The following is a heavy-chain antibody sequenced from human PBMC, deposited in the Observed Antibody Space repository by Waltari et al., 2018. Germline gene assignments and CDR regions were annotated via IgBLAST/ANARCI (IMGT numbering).Heavy chain of an antibody. Sequence: QLQLQESGPGLVKPSETLSLTCTVSGGSISSSSYYWGWIRQPPGKGLEWIGSIYYSGSTYYNPSLKSRVTISVDTSKNQFSLKLSSVTAADTAVYYCARGRQGTYYAFDIWGQGTMVTVSS. V-gene: IGHV4-39*01. J-gene: IGHJ3*02. CDR1: GGSISSSSYY. CDR2: IYYSGST. D-gene: IGHD1-26*01. CDR3: ARGRQGTYYAFDI.